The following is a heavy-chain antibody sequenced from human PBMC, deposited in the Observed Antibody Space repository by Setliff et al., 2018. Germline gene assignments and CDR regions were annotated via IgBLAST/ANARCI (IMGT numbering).Heavy chain of an antibody. J-gene: IGHJ4*02. Sequence: ASVKVSCKASGYTFTSYGISWVRQAPGQGLEWMGWISAYNGNTNYAQKLQGRVTMTTDTSTSTAYMELRSLRSEDTAVYYCARDGGFGESSRYFDYWGQGTLVTAPQ. CDR1: GYTFTSYG. D-gene: IGHD3-10*01. CDR3: ARDGGFGESSRYFDY. V-gene: IGHV1-18*01. CDR2: ISAYNGNT.